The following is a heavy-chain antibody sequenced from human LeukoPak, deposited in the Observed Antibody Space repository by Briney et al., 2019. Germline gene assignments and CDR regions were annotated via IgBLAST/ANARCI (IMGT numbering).Heavy chain of an antibody. Sequence: GASVKVSCKASGYIFTGYSMHWVRQAPGQGLEWMGWINPNSGGTNYAQKFQGRVTMTRDTSISTAYMELSSLRSDDTAVYYCARTQNYYDSSGYAYWGQGTLVTVSS. V-gene: IGHV1-2*02. CDR2: INPNSGGT. D-gene: IGHD3-22*01. CDR3: ARTQNYYDSSGYAY. CDR1: GYIFTGYS. J-gene: IGHJ4*02.